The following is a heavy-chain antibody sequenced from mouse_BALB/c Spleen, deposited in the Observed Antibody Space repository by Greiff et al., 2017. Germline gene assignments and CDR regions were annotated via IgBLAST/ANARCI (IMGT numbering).Heavy chain of an antibody. CDR3: ARSPRDYAMDY. D-gene: IGHD3-3*01. CDR2: INPSSGYT. Sequence: VQLQQSAAELARPGASVKMSCKASGYTFTSYTMHWVKQRPGQGLEWIGYINPSSGYTEYNQKFKDKTTLTADKSSSTAYMQLSSLTSEDSAVYYCARSPRDYAMDYWGQGTSVTVSS. V-gene: IGHV1-4*02. CDR1: GYTFTSYT. J-gene: IGHJ4*01.